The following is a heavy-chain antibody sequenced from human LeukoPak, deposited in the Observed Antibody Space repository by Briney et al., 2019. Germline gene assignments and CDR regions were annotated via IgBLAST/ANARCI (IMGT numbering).Heavy chain of an antibody. Sequence: SSQTLSLTCTVSGGSISSGDYYWSWIRQPPGKGLEWIGYIYYSGSTYYNPSLKSRVTISVDTSKNQFSLKLSSVTAADTAVYYCARVEGEDTARSAGANSWGQGTLVTVSS. CDR2: IYYSGST. J-gene: IGHJ4*02. CDR1: GGSISSGDYY. D-gene: IGHD5-18*01. CDR3: ARVEGEDTARSAGANS. V-gene: IGHV4-30-4*01.